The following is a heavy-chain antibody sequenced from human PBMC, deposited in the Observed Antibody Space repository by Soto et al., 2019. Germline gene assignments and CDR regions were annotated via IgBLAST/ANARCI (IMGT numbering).Heavy chain of an antibody. CDR3: ARHSSSSSRGGWFDP. V-gene: IGHV4-59*01. D-gene: IGHD6-6*01. CDR2: IYYSGST. J-gene: IGHJ5*02. CDR1: GVSITSYF. Sequence: PSETLSLTCTVSGVSITSYFWSWIRQTPGKGLDWIGYIYYSGSTNYNPSLKSRVTISVDTSKNQFSLKLSSVTAADTAVYYCARHSSSSSRGGWFDPWGQGTLVTVAS.